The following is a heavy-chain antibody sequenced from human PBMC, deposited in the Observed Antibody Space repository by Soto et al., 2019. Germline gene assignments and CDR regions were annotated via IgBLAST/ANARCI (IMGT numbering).Heavy chain of an antibody. CDR2: VSPNGQGI. V-gene: IGHV3-23*01. CDR1: GFTLGRYG. CDR3: AKDRDYPRDYFHY. Sequence: GGSLRLSCAASGFTLGRYGMSWVRQAPGKGLEWASAVSPNGQGIYYADSVRGRFTISRDFSKNTVFLHMDSLRAEDTAVYYCAKDRDYPRDYFHYWGQGTLVTVSS. J-gene: IGHJ4*02. D-gene: IGHD3-10*01.